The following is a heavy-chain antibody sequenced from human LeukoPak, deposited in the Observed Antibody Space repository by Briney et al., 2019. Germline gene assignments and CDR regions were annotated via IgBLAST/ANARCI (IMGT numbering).Heavy chain of an antibody. D-gene: IGHD3-22*01. Sequence: GEPLKISCKGSGYSFTSYWIGWVRQMPGKGLEWMGIIYPGDSDTRYSPSFQGQVTISADKSISTAYLQWSSLKASDTAMYYCAKTRSYYYDSSGYRDAFDIWGQGTMVTVSS. V-gene: IGHV5-51*01. CDR1: GYSFTSYW. CDR3: AKTRSYYYDSSGYRDAFDI. J-gene: IGHJ3*02. CDR2: IYPGDSDT.